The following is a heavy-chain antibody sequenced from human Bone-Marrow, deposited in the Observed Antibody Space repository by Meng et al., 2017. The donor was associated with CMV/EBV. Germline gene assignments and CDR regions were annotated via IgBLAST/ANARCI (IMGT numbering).Heavy chain of an antibody. Sequence: ASVKVSCKASGYTFTSYGISWVRQAPGQGLEWMGWISAYNGNTNYAQKLQGRVTMTTDTSTSTAYMELRSLRSDDTAVYYCARGLGARQTGSQPLQYYYGMEVWGQGTTVTVSS. V-gene: IGHV1-18*01. CDR3: ARGLGARQTGSQPLQYYYGMEV. J-gene: IGHJ6*02. CDR1: GYTFTSYG. D-gene: IGHD6-6*01. CDR2: ISAYNGNT.